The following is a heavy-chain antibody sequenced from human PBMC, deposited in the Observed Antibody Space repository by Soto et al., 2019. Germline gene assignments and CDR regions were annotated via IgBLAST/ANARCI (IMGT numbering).Heavy chain of an antibody. V-gene: IGHV1-18*01. Sequence: ASVKVSCKASGYTFTSFAMHWVRQAPGQRLEWMGWISAYNGNTNYSQKLQGRVTMTTDTSTSTAYMELRSLRSDDTAVYYCARVFFYSIGIAAAGWFDPWGQRTLVTVSS. D-gene: IGHD6-13*01. CDR2: ISAYNGNT. CDR1: GYTFTSFA. J-gene: IGHJ5*02. CDR3: ARVFFYSIGIAAAGWFDP.